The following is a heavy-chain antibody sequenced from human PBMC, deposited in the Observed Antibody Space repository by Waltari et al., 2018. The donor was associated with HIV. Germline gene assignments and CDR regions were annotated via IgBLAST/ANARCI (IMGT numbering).Heavy chain of an antibody. CDR3: ARSMRDLRPSAFDV. J-gene: IGHJ3*01. D-gene: IGHD2-8*01. CDR1: GFNFRNFA. V-gene: IGHV3-23*01. Sequence: EVQLLESGGVLVQPGGSLRLSCNASGFNFRNFAMRWVRQAPGKGPEWVSALSGSGSTASYADYVKGRLTISRDFSNNTLFLQMNNLRPEDTAVYFCARSMRDLRPSAFDVWGQGTMVAISS. CDR2: LSGSGSTA.